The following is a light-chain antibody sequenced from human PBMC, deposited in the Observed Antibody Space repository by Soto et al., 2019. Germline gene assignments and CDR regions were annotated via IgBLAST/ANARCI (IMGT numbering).Light chain of an antibody. V-gene: IGKV3-11*01. CDR3: QQRTNWLT. CDR1: QSVTWY. CDR2: DAT. Sequence: DIVLTQSPATLSLSPGERATLSCRASQSVTWYLAWYQQKPGQAPRLLIYDATNRATGIPARFSGSGSGTDFTLTISSLEPEDFAVYYCQQRTNWLTFGGGTRVEI. J-gene: IGKJ4*01.